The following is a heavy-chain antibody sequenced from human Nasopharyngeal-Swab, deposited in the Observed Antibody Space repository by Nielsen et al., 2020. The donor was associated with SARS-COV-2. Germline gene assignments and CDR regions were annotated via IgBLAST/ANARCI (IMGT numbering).Heavy chain of an antibody. D-gene: IGHD2-21*01. CDR1: GFTFDDYA. V-gene: IGHV3-9*01. CDR2: ISWNSGSI. Sequence: GGSLRLSCAASGFTFDDYAMHWVRQAPGKGLEWVSGISWNSGSIGYADSVKGRFTISRDNAKNSLYLQMNSLRAEDTALYYCAKLPGGLSRGDSDAFDIWGQGTMVTVSS. CDR3: AKLPGGLSRGDSDAFDI. J-gene: IGHJ3*02.